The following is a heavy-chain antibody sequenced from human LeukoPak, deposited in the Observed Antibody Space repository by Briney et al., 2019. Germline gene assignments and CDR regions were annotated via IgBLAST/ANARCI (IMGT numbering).Heavy chain of an antibody. Sequence: GGSLRLSCAASGFTFSSYAMSWVRQAPGKGLEWVSAISGSGGSTYYADSVKGRFTISRDNSKNTLYLQMNSLRAEDTAVYYCAKDKRGITMIVVVHDYWGQGTLVTVSS. CDR1: GFTFSSYA. CDR2: ISGSGGST. J-gene: IGHJ4*02. D-gene: IGHD3-22*01. V-gene: IGHV3-23*01. CDR3: AKDKRGITMIVVVHDY.